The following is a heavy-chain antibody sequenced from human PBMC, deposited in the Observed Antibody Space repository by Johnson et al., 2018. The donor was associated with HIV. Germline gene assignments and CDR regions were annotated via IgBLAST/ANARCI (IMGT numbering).Heavy chain of an antibody. CDR2: IKQDGSEK. D-gene: IGHD5-12*01. V-gene: IGHV3-7*03. Sequence: MLLVESGGGLVQPGGSLRLSCAASGFTFSYYYMSGVRQAPGKGLEWVASIKQDGSEKHYVDSVWGRFSISRDNAKNSLYLQMNSLRAEDTALYYCARDVGGWGYRHAFDIWGQGTMVTVSS. J-gene: IGHJ3*02. CDR1: GFTFSYYY. CDR3: ARDVGGWGYRHAFDI.